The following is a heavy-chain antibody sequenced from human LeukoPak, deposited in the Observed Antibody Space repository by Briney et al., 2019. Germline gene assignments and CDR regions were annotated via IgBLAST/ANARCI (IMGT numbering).Heavy chain of an antibody. CDR1: GFTFSSYW. J-gene: IGHJ4*02. D-gene: IGHD3-9*01. CDR2: INSDGSST. Sequence: PGGSLRLSCAASGFTFSSYWMHWVRQAPGKGLVWVSRINSDGSSTSYADSVKGRFTISRDNAKNTLYLQMNSLRAEDTAVYYCARVAYAILTGPLFDYWGQGTLVTVSS. CDR3: ARVAYAILTGPLFDY. V-gene: IGHV3-74*01.